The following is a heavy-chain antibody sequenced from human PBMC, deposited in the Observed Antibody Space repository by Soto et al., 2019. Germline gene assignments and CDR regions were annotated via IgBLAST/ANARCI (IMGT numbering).Heavy chain of an antibody. CDR2: ISYSGTT. V-gene: IGHV4-59*04. CDR3: AAMLIVGATPYFFEY. Sequence: PSETLSLTCTVSGDSISSYFWSWIRQSPGKGLEWIACISYSGTTYNNPSLKSRVTMSVDTPKKQFSLILSSVTAADTAVYYCAAMLIVGATPYFFEYWDEGNLVTVS. J-gene: IGHJ4*01. D-gene: IGHD1-26*01. CDR1: GDSISSYF.